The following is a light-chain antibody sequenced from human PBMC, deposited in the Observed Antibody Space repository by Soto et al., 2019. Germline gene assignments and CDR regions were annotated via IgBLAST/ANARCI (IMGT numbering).Light chain of an antibody. CDR2: RAS. CDR1: QSVTSN. Sequence: EIVLTQSPATLSVSPGERVTLSCRASQSVTSNLAWYQQKPGQAPKVLIYRASIMATGIPDRFTGSGSGTDFTLTISSLQPDDFATYYCQQYNSYSWTFGQGTKVDI. CDR3: QQYNSYSWT. V-gene: IGKV3D-15*01. J-gene: IGKJ1*01.